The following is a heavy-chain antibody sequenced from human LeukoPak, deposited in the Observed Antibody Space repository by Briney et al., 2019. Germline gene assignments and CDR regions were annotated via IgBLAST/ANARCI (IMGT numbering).Heavy chain of an antibody. CDR1: GGSISSYY. V-gene: IGHV4-4*07. CDR3: VRWKWLHLFSGWFDP. D-gene: IGHD3-22*01. Sequence: PSETLSLTCTVSGGSISSYYWSWIRQPAGKGLEWIGRIYTSGSTNYNPSLKSRVTMSVDTSKNQFSLKLSSVTAADTAVYYCVRWKWLHLFSGWFDPWGQGTLVTVSS. CDR2: IYTSGST. J-gene: IGHJ5*02.